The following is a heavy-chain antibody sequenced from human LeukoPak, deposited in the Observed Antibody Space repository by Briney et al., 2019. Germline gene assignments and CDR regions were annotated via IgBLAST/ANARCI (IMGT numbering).Heavy chain of an antibody. CDR3: VYSSGWILDY. V-gene: IGHV3-7*02. J-gene: IGHJ4*02. CDR2: LKQDGSET. Sequence: GGSLRLSCAASGFTFSSYWMTWVRQAPGKGLEWVANLKQDGSETYYVDSVKGRFTISRDNAKNSLYLQMNSRRAEDTAVYFCVYSSGWILDYWGQGSLVTVSS. D-gene: IGHD6-19*01. CDR1: GFTFSSYW.